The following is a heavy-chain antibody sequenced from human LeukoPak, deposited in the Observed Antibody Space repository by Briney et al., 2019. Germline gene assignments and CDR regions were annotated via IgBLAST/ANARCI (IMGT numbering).Heavy chain of an antibody. CDR2: ISSNGGST. CDR1: GFTFSSYA. D-gene: IGHD3-16*01. CDR3: ARGLRHYYYMDV. Sequence: QPGGSLRLSCAASGFTFSSYAMHWVRQAPGKGLEYVSAISSNGGSTYYANSVKGRFTISRDNSKNTLYLQMGSLRAEDMAVYYCARGLRHYYYMDVWGKGTTVTISS. V-gene: IGHV3-64*01. J-gene: IGHJ6*03.